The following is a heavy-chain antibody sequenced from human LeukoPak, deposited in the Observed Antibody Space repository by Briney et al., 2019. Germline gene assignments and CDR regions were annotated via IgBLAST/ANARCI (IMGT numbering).Heavy chain of an antibody. Sequence: SETLSLTCAVYGGSFSGYYWSWIRQPPGKGLEWIGEINHSGSTNYNPSLKSRVTISVDTSKNQFSLKLSSVTAADTAVYYCARGRYSSGWYFDFSGMDVWGQGTTVTVSS. CDR2: INHSGST. CDR1: GGSFSGYY. V-gene: IGHV4-34*01. CDR3: ARGRYSSGWYFDFSGMDV. J-gene: IGHJ6*02. D-gene: IGHD6-13*01.